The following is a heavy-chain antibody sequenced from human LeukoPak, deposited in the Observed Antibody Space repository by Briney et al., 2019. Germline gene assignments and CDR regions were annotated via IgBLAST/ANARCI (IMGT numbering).Heavy chain of an antibody. D-gene: IGHD3-16*01. CDR1: GFTFSNYW. CDR2: IKEDGSEK. V-gene: IGHV3-7*01. CDR3: ARQGDDY. J-gene: IGHJ4*01. Sequence: GGSLRLSCVASGFTFSNYWMSWVRHAPGKGLECVANIKEDGSEKYYVDSVKGRFTISRDNAKNSLYLQMTSLRAEDTAVYYCARQGDDYWGHGTLVTVSS.